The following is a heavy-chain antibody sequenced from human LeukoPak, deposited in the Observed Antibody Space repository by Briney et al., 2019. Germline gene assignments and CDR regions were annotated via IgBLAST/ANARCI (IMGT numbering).Heavy chain of an antibody. J-gene: IGHJ4*02. V-gene: IGHV3-7*01. Sequence: GGSLRLSCAASGFTFSSYSMNWVRQAPGRGLEYMAKVKEDGSEEYYVDSVKGRFTISRDNAKNSLYLQMNSLRGEDTAVYYCARDSGYRSVGYWGQGTLVTVSS. CDR3: ARDSGYRSVGY. D-gene: IGHD5-18*01. CDR2: VKEDGSEE. CDR1: GFTFSSYS.